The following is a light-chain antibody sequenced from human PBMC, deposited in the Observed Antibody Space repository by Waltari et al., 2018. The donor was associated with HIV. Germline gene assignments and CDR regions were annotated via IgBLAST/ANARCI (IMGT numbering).Light chain of an antibody. Sequence: QSVLTQPPSVSGAPGQRVTISCTGSSSNIRAGYHVHWYQQLPGTAPKLLIYGNIKRPSGVPDLFFGSKSGTSASLAITGLQAEDEADYHCQSHDSSLSGYVFVTGTKVTVL. V-gene: IGLV1-40*01. CDR2: GNI. CDR1: SSNIRAGYH. J-gene: IGLJ1*01. CDR3: QSHDSSLSGYV.